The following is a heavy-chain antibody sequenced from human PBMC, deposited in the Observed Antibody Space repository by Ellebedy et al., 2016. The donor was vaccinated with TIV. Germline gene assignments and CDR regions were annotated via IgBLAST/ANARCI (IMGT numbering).Heavy chain of an antibody. D-gene: IGHD1-26*01. Sequence: ASVKVPCKASGYTFTGYNLHWVRQAPGQGLEWMGWINPNSGDTNYAQNFQGRVTMTRDTSISSAYMDLSRLRSDDTAVYFCARGRGSYSEDYWGQGTLVTVSS. J-gene: IGHJ4*02. CDR1: GYTFTGYN. V-gene: IGHV1-2*02. CDR3: ARGRGSYSEDY. CDR2: INPNSGDT.